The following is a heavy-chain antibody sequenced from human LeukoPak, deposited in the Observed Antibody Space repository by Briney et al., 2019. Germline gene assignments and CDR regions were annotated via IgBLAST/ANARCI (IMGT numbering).Heavy chain of an antibody. CDR1: GDAISSYY. J-gene: IGHJ2*01. V-gene: IGHV4-4*07. CDR3: ARDLITAAGTNFDR. Sequence: DPSETLSLICTVYGDAISSYYWSWIRQPAGKGLEWNGRIYYSGSTNYNPSLKSRVTMSVDTSKNQFSLKLTSVTAADTAVYYCARDLITAAGTNFDRWGRGTLVTVSS. D-gene: IGHD6-13*01. CDR2: IYYSGST.